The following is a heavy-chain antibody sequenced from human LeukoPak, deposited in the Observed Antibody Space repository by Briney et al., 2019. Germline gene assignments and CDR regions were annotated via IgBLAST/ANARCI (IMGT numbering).Heavy chain of an antibody. V-gene: IGHV4-34*01. D-gene: IGHD3-10*01. J-gene: IGHJ6*04. CDR1: GGSFSGYY. CDR3: ARGVRITMVRGVPFNYGMDV. Sequence: SETLSLTCAVYGGSFSGYYWSWIRQPPGKGLEWFGEINHSGSTNYNPSLKSRVTISVDTSKNQFSLKLSSVTAADAAVYYCARGVRITMVRGVPFNYGMDVWGKGTTVTVSS. CDR2: INHSGST.